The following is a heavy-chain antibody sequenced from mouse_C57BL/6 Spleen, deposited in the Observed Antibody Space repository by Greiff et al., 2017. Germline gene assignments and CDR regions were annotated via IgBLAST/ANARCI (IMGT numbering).Heavy chain of an antibody. CDR3: ARSRGAHGSSYVNYWYFDV. CDR2: IDPSDSYT. CDR1: GYTFTSYW. D-gene: IGHD1-1*01. J-gene: IGHJ1*03. V-gene: IGHV1-59*01. Sequence: QVQLQQPGAELVRPGTSVKLSCKASGYTFTSYWMHWVKQRPGQGLEWIGVIDPSDSYTNYNQKFKGKATLTVDTSSSPAYMQLSSLTSEDSAVYYWARSRGAHGSSYVNYWYFDVWGTGTTVTVSS.